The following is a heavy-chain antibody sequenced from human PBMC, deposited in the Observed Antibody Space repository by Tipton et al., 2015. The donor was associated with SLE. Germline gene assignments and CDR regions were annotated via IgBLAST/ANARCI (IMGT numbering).Heavy chain of an antibody. V-gene: IGHV4-59*01. D-gene: IGHD1-26*01. CDR3: ARGGLGVSYYYDMDG. Sequence: SLTCTVSGGSISSYYWSWIRQPPGKGLEWIGYIYYSGSTNYNPSLKSRVTISVDTSKNQFSLKLSSVTAADTAVYYCARGGLGVSYYYDMDGWGKGTTVTVSS. J-gene: IGHJ6*03. CDR2: IYYSGST. CDR1: GGSISSYY.